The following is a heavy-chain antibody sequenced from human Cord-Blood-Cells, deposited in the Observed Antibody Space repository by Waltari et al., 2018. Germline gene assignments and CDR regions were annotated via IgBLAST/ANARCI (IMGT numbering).Heavy chain of an antibody. Sequence: QVQLQESGPGLVKPSQTLSLHCTVSGGSVSSGGYYWRWIRQHPGKDLEWIGYSKYSGGTYDNPSLKSRVTISVDTSKNQFSLKLSSVTATDTAVYYCARIGYDSSGYYPTFDYWGQGTLVTVSS. CDR3: ARIGYDSSGYYPTFDY. J-gene: IGHJ4*02. CDR2: SKYSGGT. D-gene: IGHD3-22*01. V-gene: IGHV4-31*03. CDR1: GGSVSSGGYY.